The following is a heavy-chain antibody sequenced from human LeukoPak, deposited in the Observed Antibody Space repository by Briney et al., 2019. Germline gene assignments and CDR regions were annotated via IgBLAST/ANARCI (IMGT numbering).Heavy chain of an antibody. D-gene: IGHD3-22*01. CDR3: AVDSSGYDKVLYYYYMDV. CDR2: IIPIFGTA. CDR1: GGTFSSYA. V-gene: IGHV1-69*13. Sequence: ASVKVSCKASGGTFSSYAISWVRQAPGQGLEWMGGIIPIFGTANYAQKFQGRVTITADESTSTAYMELSSLRSEDTAVCYCAVDSSGYDKVLYYYYMDVWGKGTTVTVSS. J-gene: IGHJ6*03.